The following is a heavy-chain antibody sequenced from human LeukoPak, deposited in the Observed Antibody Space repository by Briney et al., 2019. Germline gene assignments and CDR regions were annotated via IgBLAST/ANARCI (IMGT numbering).Heavy chain of an antibody. J-gene: IGHJ5*02. CDR2: INHSGST. CDR1: GVSFRGYY. CDR3: ARVVLGGYNWNDANNWFDP. D-gene: IGHD1-20*01. V-gene: IGHV4-34*01. Sequence: SETLSLTCSVYGVSFRGYYWSWLRQPPGKGLEGIGEINHSGSTNYNPSLKSRVTISVDTSKTQFSLKLSSVTAADTAVYYCARVVLGGYNWNDANNWFDPWGQGTLVTVSS.